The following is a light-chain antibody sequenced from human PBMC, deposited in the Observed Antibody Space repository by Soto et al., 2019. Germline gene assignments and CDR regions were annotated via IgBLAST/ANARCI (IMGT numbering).Light chain of an antibody. J-gene: IGKJ1*01. CDR2: KAS. Sequence: DLQLTQSPSTLSASVGDRATITCRASQSINNWLAWYQQKPGKAPKLFICKASTLEIGVPSRFSGSGSGTEFTLSISSLQPDDFATYFCQQYESFPRTFGQGTKVEIK. CDR1: QSINNW. CDR3: QQYESFPRT. V-gene: IGKV1-5*03.